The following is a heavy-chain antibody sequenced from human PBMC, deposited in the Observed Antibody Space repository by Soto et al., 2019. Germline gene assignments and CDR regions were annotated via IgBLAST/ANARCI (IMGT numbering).Heavy chain of an antibody. CDR1: GFTFTSFA. CDR3: AKDLSADDSSFDC. CDR2: ISGSGVSA. V-gene: IGHV3-23*01. D-gene: IGHD6-13*01. J-gene: IGHJ4*02. Sequence: PGGSLRLSCAASGFTFTSFAMAWVRQAPGKGLEWVSSISGSGVSAFYADSVKGRLTISRDNSKNTLYLQMNSLRADDTAVYYCAKDLSADDSSFDCWGQGTLVTVYS.